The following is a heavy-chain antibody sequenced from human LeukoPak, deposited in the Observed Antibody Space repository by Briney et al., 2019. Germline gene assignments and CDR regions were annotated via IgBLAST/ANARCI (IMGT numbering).Heavy chain of an antibody. D-gene: IGHD3-10*01. Sequence: SETLSLTCTVSGDSVSGYYWNYIRQAAGKGLEWIGRIYSSGHIDYNPSLRRRVTMSVDTPKNQVSLVLTSVTAADTAAYYCARESREYVGSGYYMDVWGKGTTVTVSS. CDR2: IYSSGHI. CDR1: GDSVSGYY. J-gene: IGHJ6*03. CDR3: ARESREYVGSGYYMDV. V-gene: IGHV4-4*07.